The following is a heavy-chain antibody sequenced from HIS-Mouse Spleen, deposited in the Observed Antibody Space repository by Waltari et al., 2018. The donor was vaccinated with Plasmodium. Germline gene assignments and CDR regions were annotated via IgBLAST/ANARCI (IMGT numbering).Heavy chain of an antibody. D-gene: IGHD3-10*01. CDR2: INHSGST. CDR3: ASSGSGSYYD. J-gene: IGHJ4*02. V-gene: IGHV4-34*01. CDR1: GGSFSGYY. Sequence: QVQLQQWGAGLLKPSETLSLTCAVYGGSFSGYYWCWIRQPPRKGLEWIGEINHSGSTNYNPSLKSRVTKSVDTSKNQFSLKLSSVTAADTAVYYCASSGSGSYYDWGQGTLVTVSS.